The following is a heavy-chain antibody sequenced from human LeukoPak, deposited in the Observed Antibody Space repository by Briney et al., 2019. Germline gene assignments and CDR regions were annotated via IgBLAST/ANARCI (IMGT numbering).Heavy chain of an antibody. CDR2: IYYSGST. CDR3: ARGGNYYDSSGYQGVFDY. CDR1: GGSISSYY. Sequence: SETLSLTCTVSGGSISSYYWSWIRQPPGKGLEWIGYIYYSGSTNYNPSLKSRVTISVDTSKNQFSLKLSSVTAAGTAVYYCARGGNYYDSSGYQGVFDYWGQGTLVTVSS. J-gene: IGHJ4*02. D-gene: IGHD3-22*01. V-gene: IGHV4-59*01.